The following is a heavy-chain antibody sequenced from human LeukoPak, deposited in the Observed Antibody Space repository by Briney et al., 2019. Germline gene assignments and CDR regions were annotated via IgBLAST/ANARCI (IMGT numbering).Heavy chain of an antibody. CDR3: ARGGAAAGTWPRFDY. Sequence: SGGSLRLSCAAPGFTFSSYGMHWVRQAPGKGLEWVAFIRYDGSNKYYADSVKGRFTISRDNSKNTLYLQMNSLRAEDTAVYYCARGGAAAGTWPRFDYWGQGTLVTVSS. V-gene: IGHV3-30*02. J-gene: IGHJ4*02. CDR1: GFTFSSYG. CDR2: IRYDGSNK. D-gene: IGHD6-13*01.